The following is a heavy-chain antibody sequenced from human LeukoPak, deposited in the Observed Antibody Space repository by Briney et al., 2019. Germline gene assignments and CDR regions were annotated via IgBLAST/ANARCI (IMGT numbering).Heavy chain of an antibody. CDR1: GGTFSSYT. CDR3: ARASSDDTAMATPFAY. D-gene: IGHD5-18*01. Sequence: GASVKVSCKASGGTFSSYTISWVRQAPGQGLEWMGRIIPILGIANYAQKFQGRVTITADESTSTAYMSLSSLRFEDTAVYYCARASSDDTAMATPFAYWGQGTLVTVSS. CDR2: IIPILGIA. J-gene: IGHJ4*02. V-gene: IGHV1-69*02.